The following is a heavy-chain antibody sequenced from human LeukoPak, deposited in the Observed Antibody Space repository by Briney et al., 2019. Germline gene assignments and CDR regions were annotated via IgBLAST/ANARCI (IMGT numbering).Heavy chain of an antibody. CDR3: ARAGGSSGWYYFDY. CDR1: GFTFSSYA. D-gene: IGHD6-19*01. CDR2: IWYDGSNK. Sequence: SGGSLRLSCAASGFTFSSYAMSWVRQAPGEGLEWVAVIWYDGSNKYYADSVKGRFTISRDNSKNTLYLQMNSLRAEDTAVYYCARAGGSSGWYYFDYWGQGTLVTVSS. V-gene: IGHV3-33*08. J-gene: IGHJ4*02.